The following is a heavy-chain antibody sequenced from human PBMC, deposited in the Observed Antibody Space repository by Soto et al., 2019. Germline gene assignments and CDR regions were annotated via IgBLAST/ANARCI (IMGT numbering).Heavy chain of an antibody. D-gene: IGHD1-1*01. J-gene: IGHJ6*03. Sequence: GGSLRVCCAASGFPFNTYAMSWVRQAPGKGLEWVSAISSVGGATFYADSVKGRFTFSRDNSKNTLYLQMNSLRVEDTGVYFCVKWNQGFYWSDMELWRKAFPVTVS. CDR3: VKWNQGFYWSDMEL. CDR1: GFPFNTYA. V-gene: IGHV3-23*01. CDR2: ISSVGGAT.